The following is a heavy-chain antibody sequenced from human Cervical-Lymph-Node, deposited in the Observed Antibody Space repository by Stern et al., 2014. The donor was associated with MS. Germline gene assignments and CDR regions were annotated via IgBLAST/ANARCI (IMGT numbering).Heavy chain of an antibody. CDR1: GYTFTSYG. CDR2: ISAYNGNP. V-gene: IGHV1-18*04. J-gene: IGHJ4*02. CDR3: ARGDTAMVLLDY. D-gene: IGHD5-18*01. Sequence: VQLVESGAEVKKPGASVKVSCKASGYTFTSYGISWVRQAPGQGLEWMGWISAYNGNPNYAQKLQGRVTMTTDTSTNTAHMEPRSLRSDDTAVYYCARGDTAMVLLDYWGQGTLVTVSS.